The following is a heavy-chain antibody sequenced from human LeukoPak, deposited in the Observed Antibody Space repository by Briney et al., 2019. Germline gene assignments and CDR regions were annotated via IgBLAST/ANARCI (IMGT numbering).Heavy chain of an antibody. V-gene: IGHV1-46*01. CDR1: GYTFTSYY. J-gene: IGHJ6*02. Sequence: ASVKVSCKASGYTFTSYYMHWVRQAPGQGLEWMGIINPSGGSTSHAQKFQGRVTMTRDTSTSTVYMELSSLRSEDTAVYYCARDPPREFLEWYNPLDVWGQGTTVTVSS. D-gene: IGHD3-3*01. CDR2: INPSGGST. CDR3: ARDPPREFLEWYNPLDV.